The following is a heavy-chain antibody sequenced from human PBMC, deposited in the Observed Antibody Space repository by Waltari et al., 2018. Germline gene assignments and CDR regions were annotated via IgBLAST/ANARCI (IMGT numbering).Heavy chain of an antibody. CDR3: AREEWYVKYYFYGMDG. D-gene: IGHD3-3*01. J-gene: IGHJ6*02. V-gene: IGHV3-48*01. CDR2: ISSSSSRI. CDR1: GFTFRSSS. Sequence: EVRLVASGGGLVQTGGSLRLSCAASGFTFRSSSMNWVRQAPGKGLEWLSYISSSSSRIYDEDSVRGRFTISRDDAENSLYLQMNGLRAEDTAVYYCAREEWYVKYYFYGMDGWGQGTTVTVSS.